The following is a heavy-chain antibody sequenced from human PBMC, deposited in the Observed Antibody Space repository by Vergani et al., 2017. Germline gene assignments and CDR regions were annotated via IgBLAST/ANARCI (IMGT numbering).Heavy chain of an antibody. D-gene: IGHD3-3*01. CDR3: TTVLRFLDWLDD. V-gene: IGHV3-15*01. CDR1: TFTFSNAW. J-gene: IGHJ4*02. Sequence: EVHLVESGGGLVKPGGSLRLSCAASTFTFSNAWMSWVRWGPGEGLGWVCRIKSKTDGGTTDYAASVKGRFTISRDDSKNTLYLQMNSLKIEDTAVYYWTTVLRFLDWLDDWGQGTLVTVSS. CDR2: IKSKTDGGTT.